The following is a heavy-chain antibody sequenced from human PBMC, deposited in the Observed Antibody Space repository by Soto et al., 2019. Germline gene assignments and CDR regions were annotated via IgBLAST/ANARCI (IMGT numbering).Heavy chain of an antibody. V-gene: IGHV1-8*01. CDR3: AREHSSSWRFDY. CDR2: MNPNSGNT. D-gene: IGHD6-13*01. J-gene: IGHJ4*02. CDR1: GYTFTSYD. Sequence: QVQLVQSGAEVKKPGASVKVSCKASGYTFTSYDINWVRQATGQGLEWMEWMNPNSGNTGYAQKFQGRVTMTRNTSISTAYMELSSLISEDTAVYYCAREHSSSWRFDYWGQGTLVTVSS.